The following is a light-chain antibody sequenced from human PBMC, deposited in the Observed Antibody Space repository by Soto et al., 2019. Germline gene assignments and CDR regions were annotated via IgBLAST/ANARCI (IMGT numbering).Light chain of an antibody. CDR1: SSNIGINT. J-gene: IGLJ3*02. CDR2: SNN. CDR3: AAWDDSLNGPV. Sequence: QSVLTQPPSASGTPGQWVTISCSGSSSNIGINTVNWYQQLPGAAPKLLIYSNNQRPSGVPDRFSGSKSGTSASLAISGLQSEDEADYYCAAWDDSLNGPVFGGGTKLTVL. V-gene: IGLV1-44*01.